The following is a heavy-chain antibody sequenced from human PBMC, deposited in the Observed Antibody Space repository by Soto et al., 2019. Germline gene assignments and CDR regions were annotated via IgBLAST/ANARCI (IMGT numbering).Heavy chain of an antibody. CDR2: INPSGGST. D-gene: IGHD6-13*01. V-gene: IGHV1-46*01. J-gene: IGHJ3*02. Sequence: QVQLVQSGAEVKKPGASVKVSCKASGYTFTSYYMHWVRQAPGQGLEWMGIINPSGGSTSYAQNSQGRVTRTRDTSTSTVYREMSTLRSENTAVYYCARVEGSRGIPFDIWGQGTMVTVSS. CDR1: GYTFTSYY. CDR3: ARVEGSRGIPFDI.